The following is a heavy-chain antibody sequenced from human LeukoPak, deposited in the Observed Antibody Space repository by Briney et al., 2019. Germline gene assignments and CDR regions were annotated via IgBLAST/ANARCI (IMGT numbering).Heavy chain of an antibody. CDR1: GFTFSSYS. V-gene: IGHV3-21*01. CDR2: ISSSSSYI. D-gene: IGHD6-6*01. Sequence: GGSLRLSCAASGFTFSSYSMNWVRQAPGKGLEWVSSISSSSSYIYYADSVKGRFTISRDNAKNSLYLQMNSLRAEDTAVYYCARDVGITARTEYFQHWGQGTLVTVSP. J-gene: IGHJ1*01. CDR3: ARDVGITARTEYFQH.